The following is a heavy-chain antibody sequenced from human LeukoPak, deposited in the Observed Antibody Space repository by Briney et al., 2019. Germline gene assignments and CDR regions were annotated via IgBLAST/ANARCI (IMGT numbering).Heavy chain of an antibody. D-gene: IGHD1-26*01. J-gene: IGHJ3*01. CDR2: INPSGGST. CDR1: GYIFASYY. V-gene: IGHV1-46*01. Sequence: GASVKVSCKASGYIFASYYMQWVRQAPGQGLEWMGIINPSGGSTSYAQKFQGRVTMTRETSTSTVYMELSSLRSEDTAVYYYARPPSGKDKRHDVLDVWGQGTVVTVSS. CDR3: ARPPSGKDKRHDVLDV.